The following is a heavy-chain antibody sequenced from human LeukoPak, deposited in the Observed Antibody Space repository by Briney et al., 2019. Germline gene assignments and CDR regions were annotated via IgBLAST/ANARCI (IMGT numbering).Heavy chain of an antibody. CDR3: ARDRIAVAGKSVGFDY. Sequence: PSETLSLTCTVSGGSISSYYWSWIRQPPGKGLEWIGYIYYSGSTNYNPSLKSRVTISVDTSKNQFSLKLSSVTAADTAVYYCARDRIAVAGKSVGFDYWGQGTLVTVSS. V-gene: IGHV4-59*12. D-gene: IGHD6-19*01. CDR1: GGSISSYY. J-gene: IGHJ4*02. CDR2: IYYSGST.